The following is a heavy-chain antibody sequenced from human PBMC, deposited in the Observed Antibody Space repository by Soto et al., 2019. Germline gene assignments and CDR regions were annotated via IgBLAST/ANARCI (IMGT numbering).Heavy chain of an antibody. CDR2: IYWDGDK. Sequence: QISLKESGPTLVRPTQTLTLTCTFSGFSLSTSGVGVGWIRQPPGKALEWLALIYWDGDKRYSPSLKSRLTVANDTPQNQVVLAMTHVDPVDPATYYCAHTSRHLLRVRYSGHFDNGGQGTLVTVSA. CDR1: GFSLSTSGVG. D-gene: IGHD1-26*01. J-gene: IGHJ4*02. CDR3: AHTSRHLLRVRYSGHFDN. V-gene: IGHV2-5*02.